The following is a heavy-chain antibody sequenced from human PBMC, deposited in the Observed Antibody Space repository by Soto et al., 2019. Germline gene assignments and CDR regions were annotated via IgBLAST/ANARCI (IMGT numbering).Heavy chain of an antibody. D-gene: IGHD5-18*01. CDR2: IFYSGST. J-gene: IGHJ5*02. V-gene: IGHV4-59*01. Sequence: SETLSLTCTASGGSISNYYWSWIRQPPGKGLEWIGHIFYSGSTNYNPALKSRVTISVDTSKNQFSLKLGSVTAADTAVYYCARDSGYNYGYFRWFDPWGQGTLVTVSS. CDR3: ARDSGYNYGYFRWFDP. CDR1: GGSISNYY.